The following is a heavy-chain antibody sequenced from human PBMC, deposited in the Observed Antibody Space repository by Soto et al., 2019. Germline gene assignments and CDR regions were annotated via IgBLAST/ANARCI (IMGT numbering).Heavy chain of an antibody. CDR1: GFSLSTGRMG. CDR2: IFSDNER. V-gene: IGHV2-26*01. J-gene: IGHJ6*02. D-gene: IGHD4-17*01. Sequence: SGPTLVNPTDTLTLTCTVSGFSLSTGRMGVSWIRQPPGKALEWLAHIFSDNERSYSTSMQGRLTISKDPSGSQVVLSMTNLDPVDTCTYYCVRMNADSYQFYYAMDVWGQGTTVTSP. CDR3: VRMNADSYQFYYAMDV.